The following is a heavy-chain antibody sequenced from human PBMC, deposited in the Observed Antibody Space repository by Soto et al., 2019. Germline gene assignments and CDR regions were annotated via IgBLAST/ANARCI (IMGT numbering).Heavy chain of an antibody. V-gene: IGHV4-59*01. CDR2: IYYSGST. D-gene: IGHD1-26*01. J-gene: IGHJ4*02. Sequence: SETLSLTCTVSGGSISSYYWSWIRQPPGKGLEWIGYIYYSGSTNYNPSLKSRVTISVDTSKNQFSLKLSSVTAADTAVYYCARDQGAGPVYWGQGTLVTSPQ. CDR3: ARDQGAGPVY. CDR1: GGSISSYY.